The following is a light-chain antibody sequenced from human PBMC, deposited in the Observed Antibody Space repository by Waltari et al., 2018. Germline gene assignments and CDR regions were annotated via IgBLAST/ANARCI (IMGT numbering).Light chain of an antibody. CDR1: QSISNY. Sequence: DIQMTQSPSSLSASVGARVTITCRASQSISNYLNWYQQKPGKAPKLLIYAASSMQSRVTSSGSGTGTETDFTLSSSKPEDEDTETYYQHKGYSTHLFGQGTKVEIK. CDR2: AAS. V-gene: IGKV1-39*01. J-gene: IGKJ2*01. CDR3: HKGYSTHL.